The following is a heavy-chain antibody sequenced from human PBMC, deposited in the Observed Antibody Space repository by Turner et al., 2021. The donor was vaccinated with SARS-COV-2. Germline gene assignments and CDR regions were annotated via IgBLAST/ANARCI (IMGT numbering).Heavy chain of an antibody. CDR2: IYDSGST. CDR3: ARLRDTAMDYYGMDV. D-gene: IGHD5-18*01. CDR1: GGSISSSTYS. Sequence: QLQLQASGPGLVNPSETLSLTCTFSGGSISSSTYSWGWMRQPPGKGLEWIGNIYDSGSTYNKPSVKSGVTRSVDTSKNQYYMKLSSVTAAETDVYYWARLRDTAMDYYGMDVWGQGTTVTVSS. V-gene: IGHV4-39*01. J-gene: IGHJ6*02.